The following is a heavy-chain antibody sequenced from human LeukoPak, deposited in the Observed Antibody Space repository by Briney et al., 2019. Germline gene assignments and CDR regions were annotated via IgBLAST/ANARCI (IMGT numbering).Heavy chain of an antibody. V-gene: IGHV3-48*02. CDR1: GFTFSYYS. Sequence: PGGSLRLSCAASGFTFSYYSMNWVRQAPGKGLEWVSDIRSSSKTIYYADSVKGRFTISRDNAKKSLDLQMNSLRDEDTAVYYCARDHRSGSGSGTQANDYWGQGTLVTVSS. J-gene: IGHJ4*02. D-gene: IGHD3-10*01. CDR3: ARDHRSGSGSGTQANDY. CDR2: IRSSSKTI.